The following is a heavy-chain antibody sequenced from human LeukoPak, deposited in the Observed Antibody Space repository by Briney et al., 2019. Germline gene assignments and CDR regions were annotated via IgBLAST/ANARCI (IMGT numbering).Heavy chain of an antibody. CDR1: GFIFSNYG. J-gene: IGHJ1*01. Sequence: GGSLRLSCAASGFIFSNYGMNWVRQAPGKGLEWVAAISASGSATSYADSVRGRFTISRDNTKSTTYLQMNSLRAEDTAVYYCARDSSGYSAEYFQHWGQGTLVTVSS. V-gene: IGHV3-23*01. D-gene: IGHD3-22*01. CDR2: ISASGSAT. CDR3: ARDSSGYSAEYFQH.